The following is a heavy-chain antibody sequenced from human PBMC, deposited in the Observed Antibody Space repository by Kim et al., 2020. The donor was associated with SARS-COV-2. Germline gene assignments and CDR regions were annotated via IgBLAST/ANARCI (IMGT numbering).Heavy chain of an antibody. J-gene: IGHJ6*03. CDR2: ISSSSSYI. CDR1: GFTFSSYS. D-gene: IGHD1-1*01. CDR3: AREAHYLVQKHYYNYMDV. V-gene: IGHV3-21*01. Sequence: GGSLRLSCAASGFTFSSYSMNWVRQAPGKGLEWVSSISSSSSYIYYADSVKGRFTISRDNAKNSLYLQMNSLRVEDTAVYYCAREAHYLVQKHYYNYMDVWGNGATVIVSS.